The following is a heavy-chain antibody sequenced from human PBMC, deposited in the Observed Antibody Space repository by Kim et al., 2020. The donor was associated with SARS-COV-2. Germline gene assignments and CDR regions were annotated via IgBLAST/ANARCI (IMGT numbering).Heavy chain of an antibody. CDR1: GGSISSYY. CDR3: ARASSGWYGGGSLHIDY. V-gene: IGHV4-59*13. CDR2: IYYSGST. Sequence: SETLSLTCTVSGGSISSYYWSWIRQPPGKGLEWIGYIYYSGSTNYKPSLKSRVTISVDTSKNQFSLKLSSVTAADTAVYYCARASSGWYGGGSLHIDYWGQGTLVTVSS. J-gene: IGHJ4*02. D-gene: IGHD6-19*01.